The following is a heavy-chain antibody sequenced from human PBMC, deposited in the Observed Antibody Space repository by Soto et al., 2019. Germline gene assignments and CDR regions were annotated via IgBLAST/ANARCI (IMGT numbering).Heavy chain of an antibody. V-gene: IGHV4-34*01. CDR1: GGSFSGYY. J-gene: IGHJ4*02. CDR3: ARAAKDYYGSGSSLFDY. D-gene: IGHD3-10*01. Sequence: KPSETLSLTCAVYGGSFSGYYWSWIRQPPGKGLEWIGEINHSGSTNYNPSLKSRVTISVDTSKNQPSLKLSSVTAADTAVYYCARAAKDYYGSGSSLFDYWGQGTLVTVSS. CDR2: INHSGST.